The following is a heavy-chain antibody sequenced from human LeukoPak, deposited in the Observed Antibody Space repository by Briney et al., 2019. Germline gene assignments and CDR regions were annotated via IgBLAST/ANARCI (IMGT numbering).Heavy chain of an antibody. D-gene: IGHD5-18*01. CDR2: IWYDGSNK. CDR1: GFTFSSYG. CDR3: ARDFTEYSYGLTPFDY. J-gene: IGHJ4*02. Sequence: QPGGSLRLSCAASGFTFSSYGMHWVRQAPGKGLEWVADIWYDGSNKYYADSVKGGFTISRDNSKNTLYLQVNSLRAEDTAVYYCARDFTEYSYGLTPFDYWGQGTLVTVSS. V-gene: IGHV3-33*01.